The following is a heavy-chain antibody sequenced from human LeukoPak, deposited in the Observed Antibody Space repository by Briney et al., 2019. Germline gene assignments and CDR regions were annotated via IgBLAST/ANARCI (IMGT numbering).Heavy chain of an antibody. CDR2: IYTTGST. CDR3: ARSGSYSGPYVY. V-gene: IGHV4-61*02. CDR1: GGSISSSSYY. J-gene: IGHJ4*02. D-gene: IGHD1-26*01. Sequence: SETLSLTCSVSGGSISSSSYYWSWIRQPAGKGLEWIGRIYTTGSTNYNPSLKSRITMSVDTSKNQFSLKLSSVTAADTAVYYCARSGSYSGPYVYWGQGTVVTVSS.